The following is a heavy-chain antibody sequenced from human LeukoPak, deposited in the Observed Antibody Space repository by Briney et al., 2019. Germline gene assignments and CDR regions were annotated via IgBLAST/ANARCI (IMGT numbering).Heavy chain of an antibody. Sequence: SETLSLTCSVSGGSISSGSDYWSWIRQPAGKGLEWIGRIYTSGSTNYNPSLKSRVTISVDTSKNQFSLKLSSVTAADTAVYYCARTHSSGWSGSYWYFDLWGRGTLVTVSS. D-gene: IGHD6-19*01. CDR1: GGSISSGSDY. CDR2: IYTSGST. V-gene: IGHV4-61*02. J-gene: IGHJ2*01. CDR3: ARTHSSGWSGSYWYFDL.